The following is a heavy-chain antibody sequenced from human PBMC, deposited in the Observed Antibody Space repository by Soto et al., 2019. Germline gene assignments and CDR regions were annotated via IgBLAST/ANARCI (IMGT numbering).Heavy chain of an antibody. V-gene: IGHV3-30-3*01. CDR3: ARSKEAYYYYGMDV. CDR2: ISYDGSNK. Sequence: QVQLVESGGGVVQPGRSLRLSCAASGFTFSSYAMHWVRQAPGKGLEWVAVISYDGSNKYYAVSVKGRFTISRDNSKNTLYLQMNSLRAEDTAVYYCARSKEAYYYYGMDVWGQGTTVTVSS. CDR1: GFTFSSYA. J-gene: IGHJ6*02.